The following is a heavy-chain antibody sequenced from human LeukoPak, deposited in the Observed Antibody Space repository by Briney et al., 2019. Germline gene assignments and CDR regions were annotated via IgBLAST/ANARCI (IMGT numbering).Heavy chain of an antibody. V-gene: IGHV4-61*08. D-gene: IGHD5-18*01. CDR1: GGSISSGGYY. CDR3: ARGSRGYSYG. CDR2: IYYSGST. J-gene: IGHJ4*02. Sequence: SQTLSLTCTVSGGSISSGGYYWSWIRQPPGKGLEWIGYIYYSGSTNYNPSLKSRVTISVDTSKNQFSLKLSSVTAADTAVYYCARGSRGYSYGWGQGTLVTVSS.